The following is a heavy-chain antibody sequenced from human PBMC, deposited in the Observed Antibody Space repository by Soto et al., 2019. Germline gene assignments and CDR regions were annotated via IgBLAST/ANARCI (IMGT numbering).Heavy chain of an antibody. Sequence: SETLSLTCTVSGGSVSSGSYYWSWIRQPPGKGLEWIGYIYYSGSTNYNPSLKSRVTISVDTSKNQFSLKLSSVTAADTAVYYCARAVHNYDFWSGYPNYYYYGMDVWGQGTTVTVSS. D-gene: IGHD3-3*01. V-gene: IGHV4-61*01. CDR2: IYYSGST. J-gene: IGHJ6*02. CDR1: GGSVSSGSYY. CDR3: ARAVHNYDFWSGYPNYYYYGMDV.